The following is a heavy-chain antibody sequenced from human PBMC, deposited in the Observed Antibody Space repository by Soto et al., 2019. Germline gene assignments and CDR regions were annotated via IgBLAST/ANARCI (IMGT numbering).Heavy chain of an antibody. J-gene: IGHJ6*02. V-gene: IGHV3-33*01. CDR1: GFTFSSYG. D-gene: IGHD2-21*02. CDR2: IWYDGSNK. Sequence: QVQLVESGGGVVQPGRSLRLSCAASGFTFSSYGMHWVRQAPGKGLEWVAVIWYDGSNKYYADSVKGRFTISRDNSKNTLYLHMNSLRAEDTAVYYCERGFGGNSLFASLSVDVWGQGTTVTVSS. CDR3: ERGFGGNSLFASLSVDV.